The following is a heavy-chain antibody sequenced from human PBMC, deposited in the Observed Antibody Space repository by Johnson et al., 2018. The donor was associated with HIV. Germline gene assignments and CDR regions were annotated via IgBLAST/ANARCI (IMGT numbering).Heavy chain of an antibody. Sequence: QVPLVESGGGVVQPGRSLRLSCAASGFTFSSYAMHWVRQAPGKGLEWVAVISYDGSNKYYADSVKGRFTISRDNSKNTLYLQMNSLRAEDTAVYYCAREGRLGSYLGGVAFDIWGQGTMVTVSS. CDR2: ISYDGSNK. D-gene: IGHD1-26*01. V-gene: IGHV3-30*04. CDR3: AREGRLGSYLGGVAFDI. J-gene: IGHJ3*02. CDR1: GFTFSSYA.